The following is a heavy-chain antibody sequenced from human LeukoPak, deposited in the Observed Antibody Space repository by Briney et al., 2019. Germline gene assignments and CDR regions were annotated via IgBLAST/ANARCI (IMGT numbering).Heavy chain of an antibody. D-gene: IGHD1-1*01. CDR3: AKDGIARSIFDY. V-gene: IGHV3-23*01. CDR2: ITTTGVNT. Sequence: GGSLRLSCAASGFTFSNYFFSWVRQAPGKGLEWVSTITTTGVNTYYADSVKGRFTISRDNSKNTLYLQMNSLRAEDTAVYYCAKDGIARSIFDYWGQGTLVTVSS. CDR1: GFTFSNYF. J-gene: IGHJ4*02.